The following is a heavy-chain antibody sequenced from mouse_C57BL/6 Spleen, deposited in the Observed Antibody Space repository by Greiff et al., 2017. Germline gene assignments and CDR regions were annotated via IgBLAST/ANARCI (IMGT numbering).Heavy chain of an antibody. Sequence: EVQLQESVAELVRPGASVKLSCTASGFNIKNTYMHWVKQRPEQGLEWIGRIDPANGNTKYAPKFQGKATITADTSSNTAYLQLSSLTSEDTAIYYCARRGDYYGSSPYYYAMDYWGQGTSVTVSS. CDR1: GFNIKNTY. CDR3: ARRGDYYGSSPYYYAMDY. V-gene: IGHV14-3*01. D-gene: IGHD1-1*01. CDR2: IDPANGNT. J-gene: IGHJ4*01.